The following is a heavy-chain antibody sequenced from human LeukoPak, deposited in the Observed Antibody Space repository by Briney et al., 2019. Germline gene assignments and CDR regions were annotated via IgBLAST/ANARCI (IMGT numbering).Heavy chain of an antibody. CDR1: GYTFTGYY. J-gene: IGHJ6*02. CDR2: INPNSGGT. CDR3: ARDLRGSGLAAIQGYYGMDV. D-gene: IGHD2-2*02. V-gene: IGHV1-2*02. Sequence: GASVKVSCKASGYTFTGYYMHWVRQAPGQGLEWMGWINPNSGGTNYAQKFQGRVTMTRDTSISTAYMELSRLRSDDTAVYYCARDLRGSGLAAIQGYYGMDVWGQGTTVTVSS.